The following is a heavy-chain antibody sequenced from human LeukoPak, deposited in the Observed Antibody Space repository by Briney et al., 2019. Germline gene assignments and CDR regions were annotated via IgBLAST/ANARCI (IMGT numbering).Heavy chain of an antibody. Sequence: SETLSLTCAVYGGSFSGYYWSWIRQPPGKGLEWIGEINHSGSTNYNPSLKSRVTISVDTSKNQFSLKLSSVTAADTAVYYCARGPHGSARDYYYGMDVRGQGTTVTVSS. CDR3: ARGPHGSARDYYYGMDV. V-gene: IGHV4-34*01. CDR1: GGSFSGYY. CDR2: INHSGST. J-gene: IGHJ6*02. D-gene: IGHD3-10*01.